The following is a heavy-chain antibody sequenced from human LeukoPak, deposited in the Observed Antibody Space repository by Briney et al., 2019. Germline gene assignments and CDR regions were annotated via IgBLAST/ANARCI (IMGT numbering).Heavy chain of an antibody. CDR1: AGSVSSGSYY. D-gene: IGHD5-18*01. V-gene: IGHV4-61*02. J-gene: IGHJ6*03. CDR3: ARGRTADYYQYYMDV. Sequence: SETLSLTCTVSAGSVSSGSYYWTWIRQTAGKELEWIGRIYISGTTNYNPSLKSRVTISLDTSKNQFSLKLSSVTAADTAVYYCARGRTADYYQYYMDVWGTGTTVTVSS. CDR2: IYISGTT.